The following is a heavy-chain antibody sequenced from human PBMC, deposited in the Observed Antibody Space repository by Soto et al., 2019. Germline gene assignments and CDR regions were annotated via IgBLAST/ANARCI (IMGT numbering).Heavy chain of an antibody. J-gene: IGHJ6*02. CDR2: ISGSGGST. D-gene: IGHD3-10*01. CDR3: AKDSQLLWFGELSNYYYGMDV. CDR1: GFTFSSYA. Sequence: GSLRLSCAASGFTFSSYAMSWVRQAPGKGLEWVSAISGSGGSTYYADSVKGRFTISRDNSKNTLYLQMNSLRAEDTAVYYCAKDSQLLWFGELSNYYYGMDVWGQGTTVTVSS. V-gene: IGHV3-23*01.